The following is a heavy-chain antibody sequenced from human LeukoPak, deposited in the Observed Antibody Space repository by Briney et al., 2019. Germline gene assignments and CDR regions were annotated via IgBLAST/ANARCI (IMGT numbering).Heavy chain of an antibody. CDR2: ISWNSGSI. D-gene: IGHD3-22*01. Sequence: PGRSLRLSCAASGFTFDDYAMHWVRQAPGKGLEWVSGISWNSGSIGYADSVKGRFTISRDNAKNSLYLQMNSLRAEDTALYYCAKDLDYYDSSGYLHAFDIWGQGTMVTVSS. CDR1: GFTFDDYA. CDR3: AKDLDYYDSSGYLHAFDI. V-gene: IGHV3-9*01. J-gene: IGHJ3*02.